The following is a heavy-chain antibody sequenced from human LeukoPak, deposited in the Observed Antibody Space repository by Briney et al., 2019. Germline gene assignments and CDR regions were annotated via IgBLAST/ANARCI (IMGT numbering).Heavy chain of an antibody. Sequence: GGSLRLSCAASGFTFSSNYMSWVRQAPGKGLEWVSLIYSGGSTYYADSVKGRFTISRDNSKNTLYLQMNSLRAEDTAVYYCARYSGSYFFDIWGQGTMVTVSS. CDR3: ARYSGSYFFDI. D-gene: IGHD1-26*01. J-gene: IGHJ3*02. V-gene: IGHV3-66*01. CDR1: GFTFSSNY. CDR2: IYSGGST.